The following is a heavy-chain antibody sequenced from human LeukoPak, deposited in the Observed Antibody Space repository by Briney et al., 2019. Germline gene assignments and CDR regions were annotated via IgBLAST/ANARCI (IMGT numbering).Heavy chain of an antibody. CDR1: GFTFSSYG. V-gene: IGHV3-30*18. CDR2: ISYDGSNK. J-gene: IGHJ4*02. CDR3: AKRIVGPYFYYFDY. D-gene: IGHD1-26*01. Sequence: GVLRLSCAASGFTFSSYGMHWVRQAPGKGLEWVAVISYDGSNKYCADSVKGRFTISRDNSKNTLYLQMNSLRAEDTAVYYCAKRIVGPYFYYFDYWGQGTLVTVSS.